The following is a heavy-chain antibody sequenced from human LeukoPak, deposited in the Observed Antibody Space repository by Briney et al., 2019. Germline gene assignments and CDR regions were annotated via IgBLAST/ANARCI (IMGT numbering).Heavy chain of an antibody. CDR1: GFTFSSYG. J-gene: IGHJ6*02. V-gene: IGHV3-30*03. D-gene: IGHD6-13*01. Sequence: PGGSLRLSCAASGFTFSSYGMHWVRQAPGKGLEWVAVISYDGSNKYYADSVKGRFTISRDNSKNTLYLQMNSLRAEDTTVYYCARARRDGSWPYYYYYGMDVWGQGTTVTVSS. CDR3: ARARRDGSWPYYYYYGMDV. CDR2: ISYDGSNK.